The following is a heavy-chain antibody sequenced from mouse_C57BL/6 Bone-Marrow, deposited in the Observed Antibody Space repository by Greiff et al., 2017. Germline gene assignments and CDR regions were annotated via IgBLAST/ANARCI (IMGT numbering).Heavy chain of an antibody. CDR1: GYAFSSSW. D-gene: IGHD2-3*01. V-gene: IGHV1-82*01. Sequence: VKLQESGPELVKPGASVKISCKASGYAFSSSWMNWVKQRPGKGLEWIGRIYPGDGDTNYNGKFKGKATLTADKSSSTAYMQLSSLTSEDSAVYFCARPNDGYYWYFDVWGTGTTVTVSS. CDR3: ARPNDGYYWYFDV. CDR2: IYPGDGDT. J-gene: IGHJ1*03.